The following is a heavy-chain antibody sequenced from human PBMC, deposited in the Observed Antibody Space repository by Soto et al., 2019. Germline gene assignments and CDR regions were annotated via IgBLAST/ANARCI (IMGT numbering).Heavy chain of an antibody. CDR3: ARAVPLGNDWLLLTNFDY. V-gene: IGHV1-18*01. J-gene: IGHJ4*02. D-gene: IGHD3-9*01. CDR2: ISAYNGNT. Sequence: GASVKVSCKASGYTFTSYGISWVRQAPGQGLEWMGWISAYNGNTNYAQKLQGRVTMTTDTSTSTAYMELRSLRSDDTAVYYCARAVPLGNDWLLLTNFDYWGQGTLVTVSS. CDR1: GYTFTSYG.